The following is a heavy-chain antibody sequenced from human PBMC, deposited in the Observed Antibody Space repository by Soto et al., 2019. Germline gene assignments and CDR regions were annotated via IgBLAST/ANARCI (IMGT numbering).Heavy chain of an antibody. CDR1: GFTFSDYY. CDR2: ISSSGSTI. V-gene: IGHV3-11*01. CDR3: AREETMWGVTPSFDY. D-gene: IGHD2-21*02. Sequence: GGSLRLSCAASGFTFSDYYMSWIRQAPGKGLEWVSYISSSGSTIYYADSVKGRFTISRDNAKNSLYLQMNSLRAEDTAVYYCAREETMWGVTPSFDYWGQGTLVTVSS. J-gene: IGHJ4*02.